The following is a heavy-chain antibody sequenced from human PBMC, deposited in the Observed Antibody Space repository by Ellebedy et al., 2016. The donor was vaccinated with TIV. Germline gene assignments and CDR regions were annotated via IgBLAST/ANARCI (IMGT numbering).Heavy chain of an antibody. CDR1: GFTFTSSA. CDR3: AAGDFDY. J-gene: IGHJ4*02. Sequence: AASVKVSCNAAGFTFTSSAVQWVRHARGQRLEWLGLIVVGNGDTIYAQKFQERVTITRDMSTSTAYMELSSLRSEDTAVYYCAAGDFDYWGQGTLVTVSS. V-gene: IGHV1-58*01. CDR2: IVVGNGDT.